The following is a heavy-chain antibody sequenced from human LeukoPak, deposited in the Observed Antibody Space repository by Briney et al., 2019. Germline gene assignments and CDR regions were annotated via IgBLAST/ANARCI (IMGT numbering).Heavy chain of an antibody. V-gene: IGHV3-11*04. Sequence: GGSLRLSCAASGFTFSDYYMSWIRQAPGKGLEWVSYISSSGSNIYYADSVKGRFTISRDNATNSLYLQMNSLRAEDTAVYYCARDSARNWFDPWGQGTLVTVSS. CDR2: ISSSGSNI. CDR1: GFTFSDYY. J-gene: IGHJ5*02. CDR3: ARDSARNWFDP.